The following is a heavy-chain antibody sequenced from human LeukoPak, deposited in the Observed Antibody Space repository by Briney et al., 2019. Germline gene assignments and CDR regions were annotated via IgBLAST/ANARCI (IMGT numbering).Heavy chain of an antibody. J-gene: IGHJ4*02. CDR2: ISGSGGST. CDR3: AKDPDYYGSGSTAFDY. CDR1: GFSFSSYL. D-gene: IGHD3-10*01. V-gene: IGHV3-23*04. Sequence: EVHLVESGGDLVQPGGCLRLSCSASGFSFSSYLMHWVRQAPGKGLEWVSAISGSGGSTYYADSVKGRFTISRDNSKNTLYLQMNSLRAEDTAVYYCAKDPDYYGSGSTAFDYWGQGTLVTVSS.